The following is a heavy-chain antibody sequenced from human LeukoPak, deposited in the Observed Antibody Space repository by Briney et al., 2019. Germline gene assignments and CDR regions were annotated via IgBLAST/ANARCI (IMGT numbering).Heavy chain of an antibody. CDR1: GGSFSGYY. CDR2: INHSGST. CDR3: ARGGIAARRLDY. Sequence: SETLSLTCAVYGGSFSGYYWSWIRQPPGKGLEWIGEINHSGSTNYNPSLKSRVTISVDTSKNQFSLKLSPVTAADTAVYYCARGGIAARRLDYWGQGTLVTVSS. D-gene: IGHD6-6*01. V-gene: IGHV4-34*01. J-gene: IGHJ4*02.